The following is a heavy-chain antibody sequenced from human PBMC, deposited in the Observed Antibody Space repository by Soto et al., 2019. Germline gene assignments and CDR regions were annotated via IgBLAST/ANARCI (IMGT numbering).Heavy chain of an antibody. V-gene: IGHV1-69*13. CDR2: IIPIFGTA. CDR3: ARGDVVVPAASTGRYYYYYGMDV. D-gene: IGHD2-2*01. J-gene: IGHJ6*02. CDR1: GGTFSSYA. Sequence: VASVKVSCKASGGTFSSYAISWVRQAPGQGLEWMGGIIPIFGTANYAQKFQGRVTITADESTSTAYMELSSLRSEDTAVYYCARGDVVVPAASTGRYYYYYGMDVWGQGTTVTVSS.